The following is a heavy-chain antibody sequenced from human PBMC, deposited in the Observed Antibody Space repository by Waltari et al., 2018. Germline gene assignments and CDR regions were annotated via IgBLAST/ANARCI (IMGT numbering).Heavy chain of an antibody. V-gene: IGHV4-34*02. CDR1: GGSFSGYY. D-gene: IGHD2-21*02. J-gene: IGHJ6*02. Sequence: QVQLLQWGAGQLQPSETLSLTCAVFGGSFSGYYWGWIRQPPGKGLEWIGEINHNGNRNYNPSLRSRITMLLDTSRSQFSLKVNSVTAADTAVYYCVRLEDCSGPGGNCYSGDSFALDVWGQGTTVTVSS. CDR2: INHNGNR. CDR3: VRLEDCSGPGGNCYSGDSFALDV.